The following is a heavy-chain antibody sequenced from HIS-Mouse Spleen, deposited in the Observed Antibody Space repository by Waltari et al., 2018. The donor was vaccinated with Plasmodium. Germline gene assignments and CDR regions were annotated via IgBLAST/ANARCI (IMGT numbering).Heavy chain of an antibody. CDR1: GGSISRSRYY. J-gene: IGHJ4*02. Sequence: QLQLQESGPALVKPSETLSLTCTVSGGSISRSRYYWGWIRQPPGKGLEWIGSIYYSGSTYYNPSLKSRVTISVDTSKNQFSLKLSSVTAADTAVYYCARRGGSYYYFDYWGQGTLVTVSS. D-gene: IGHD1-26*01. V-gene: IGHV4-39*01. CDR3: ARRGGSYYYFDY. CDR2: IYYSGST.